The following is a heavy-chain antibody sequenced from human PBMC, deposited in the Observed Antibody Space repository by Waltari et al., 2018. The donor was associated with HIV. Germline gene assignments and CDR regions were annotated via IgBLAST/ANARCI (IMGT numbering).Heavy chain of an antibody. J-gene: IGHJ6*02. D-gene: IGHD2-8*01. CDR1: GFTFSSYG. CDR2: IWYDGSNK. CDR3: ARDLTNPGYYGMDV. Sequence: QVQLVESGGGVVQPGRSLRLSCAASGFTFSSYGMHWVRQAPGKGLEWVAVIWYDGSNKYYADSVKGRFTISRDNSKNTLYLQMNSLRAEDTAVYYCARDLTNPGYYGMDVWGQGTTVTVSS. V-gene: IGHV3-33*01.